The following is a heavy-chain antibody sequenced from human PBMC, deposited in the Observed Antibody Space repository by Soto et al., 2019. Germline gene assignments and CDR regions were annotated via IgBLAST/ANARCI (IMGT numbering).Heavy chain of an antibody. CDR3: AKDSEYGDFFDY. J-gene: IGHJ4*02. CDR2: ISGSGGST. V-gene: IGHV3-23*01. CDR1: GFTFSSYA. D-gene: IGHD4-17*01. Sequence: EVQLLESGGGLVQPGGSLRLSCAASGFTFSSYAMSWVRQAPGKGMEWVSAISGSGGSTYYADSVKGRFTISRDNSKNTLYLQMNSLRAEATAVYYCAKDSEYGDFFDYWGQGTLVTVSS.